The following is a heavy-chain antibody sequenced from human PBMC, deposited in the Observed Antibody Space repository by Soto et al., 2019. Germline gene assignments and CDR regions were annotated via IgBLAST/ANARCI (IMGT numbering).Heavy chain of an antibody. Sequence: EVQLVESGGGLVRPGGSLRLSCAASGFTFSTYSMNWVRQAPGKGLEWVSSISSSSSYIYYADSVKGRFTISRDNAKQSLYLQMNSLRAEDTAVYYCEIDLPNLPREALWVQGALVTVSS. CDR1: GFTFSTYS. CDR2: ISSSSSYI. J-gene: IGHJ4*02. CDR3: EIDLPNLPREAL. V-gene: IGHV3-21*01. D-gene: IGHD1-26*01.